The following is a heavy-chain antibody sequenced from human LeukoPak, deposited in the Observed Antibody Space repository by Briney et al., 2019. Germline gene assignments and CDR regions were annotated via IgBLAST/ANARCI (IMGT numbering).Heavy chain of an antibody. CDR2: ISYDGSNK. CDR3: AKDSRELWFGELVCPDY. CDR1: GFTFSSYG. D-gene: IGHD3-10*01. J-gene: IGHJ4*02. V-gene: IGHV3-30*18. Sequence: GGSLRLSCAASGFTFSSYGMHWVRQAPGKGLEWVAVISYDGSNKYYADSVKGRFTISRDNSKNTLYLQMNSLRAEDTAVYYCAKDSRELWFGELVCPDYWGQGTLVTVSS.